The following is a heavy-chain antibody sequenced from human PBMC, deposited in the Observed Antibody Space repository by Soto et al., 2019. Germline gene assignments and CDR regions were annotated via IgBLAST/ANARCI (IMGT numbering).Heavy chain of an antibody. D-gene: IGHD1-1*01. J-gene: IGHJ4*02. CDR1: GFTFNNFA. CDR2: ISGGGDTT. V-gene: IGHV3-23*01. Sequence: PGGSLRLSCAASGFTFNNFALSWVRQAPGKGLEWVSAISGGGDTTYYADSVKGRFTISRDNSKNMLYLQMNSLRAEDTAVYYCANGPTRVETSKRGYFDYGGQGTLVTVS. CDR3: ANGPTRVETSKRGYFDY.